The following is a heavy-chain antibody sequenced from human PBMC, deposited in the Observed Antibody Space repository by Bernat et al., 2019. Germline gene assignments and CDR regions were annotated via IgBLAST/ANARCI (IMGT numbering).Heavy chain of an antibody. J-gene: IGHJ4*02. CDR1: GGSISSRSYY. CDR2: IYYSGST. Sequence: QLQLQESGPGLVRPSETLSLTCTVSGGSISSRSYYWGWIRQPPGKGLEWIGTIYYSGSTYYNPSLKSRVTISVDTSKNPFSLKLSSVTAADTAVYSCARVVGANYFDYWGQGTLVTVSS. CDR3: ARVVGANYFDY. V-gene: IGHV4-39*01. D-gene: IGHD1-26*01.